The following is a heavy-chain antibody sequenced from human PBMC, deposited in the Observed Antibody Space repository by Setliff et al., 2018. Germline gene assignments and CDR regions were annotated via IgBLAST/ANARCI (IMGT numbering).Heavy chain of an antibody. J-gene: IGHJ6*04. V-gene: IGHV4-59*01. Sequence: SETLSLTCTVSGDSIRNYHWSWFRQPPGSRLEWIGYIDYSGSTNYNPSLKSRVTISLATSKNQFSLQLSSVTAADTAVYYCARDGLGAFSLRSMDVWGKGTTVTVSS. CDR2: IDYSGST. CDR1: GDSIRNYH. D-gene: IGHD3-3*02. CDR3: ARDGLGAFSLRSMDV.